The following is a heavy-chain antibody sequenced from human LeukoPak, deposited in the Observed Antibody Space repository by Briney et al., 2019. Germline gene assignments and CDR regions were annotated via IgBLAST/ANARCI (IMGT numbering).Heavy chain of an antibody. D-gene: IGHD5-24*01. Sequence: GGSLRLSCAASGFTFTSYAMSWVRQAPGKGLEWVSVIYSDDRTYYADSVKGRFTISRHTSKKTLFLQMNSLRAEDTAVYYCAREVMAKRRAFDIWGQGTVVTVSS. CDR3: AREVMAKRRAFDI. CDR1: GFTFTSYA. J-gene: IGHJ3*02. CDR2: IYSDDRT. V-gene: IGHV3-53*04.